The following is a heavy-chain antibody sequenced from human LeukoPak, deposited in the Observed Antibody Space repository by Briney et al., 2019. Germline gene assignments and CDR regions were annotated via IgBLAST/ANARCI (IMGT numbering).Heavy chain of an antibody. J-gene: IGHJ6*02. Sequence: ASVKVSCKASGYTFTGYYMHWVRQAPGQGLEWMGWISAYNGNTNYAQKFQGRVTMTRNTSISTAYMELSSLRSEDTAVYYCARIPGMRYYGMDVWGQGTTVTVSS. CDR1: GYTFTGYY. CDR3: ARIPGMRYYGMDV. V-gene: IGHV1-2*02. D-gene: IGHD1-26*01. CDR2: ISAYNGNT.